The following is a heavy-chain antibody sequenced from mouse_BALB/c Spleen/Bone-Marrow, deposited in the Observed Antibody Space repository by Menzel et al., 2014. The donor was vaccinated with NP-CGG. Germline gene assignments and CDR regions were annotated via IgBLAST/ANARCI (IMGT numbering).Heavy chain of an antibody. D-gene: IGHD3-1*01. CDR3: ARSGKARNAMDY. CDR2: ISTYYGDA. Sequence: VQLVESGAELVRPGVSVKISCKGSGYTFTDYAMHWVKQSHAKSLEWIGVISTYYGDASYNQKFKGKATMTVDKSSSAAYMKLARLTADDSTFYYGARSGKARNAMDYWGQGTSVTVSS. J-gene: IGHJ4*01. CDR1: GYTFTDYA. V-gene: IGHV1S137*01.